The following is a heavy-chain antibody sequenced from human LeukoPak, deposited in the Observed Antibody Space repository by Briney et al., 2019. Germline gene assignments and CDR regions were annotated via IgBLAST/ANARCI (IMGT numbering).Heavy chain of an antibody. Sequence: SETLSLTCTVPGGSINSGSYFWTWIRQPAGQPAGKGLEWIGRIYTTGRTSYNPSIGSRVTISADMSKNQFSLHLIAVTAADTAVYFCARAYYWVDSWGQGTLVTVSS. CDR1: GGSINSGSYF. D-gene: IGHD2-21*01. J-gene: IGHJ5*01. V-gene: IGHV4-61*02. CDR2: IYTTGRT. CDR3: ARAYYWVDS.